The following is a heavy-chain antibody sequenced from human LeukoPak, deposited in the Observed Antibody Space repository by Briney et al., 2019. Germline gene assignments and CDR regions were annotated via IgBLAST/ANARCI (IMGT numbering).Heavy chain of an antibody. Sequence: GGSLRLSCAASGLSFSNYEMNWVRQAPGKGLEWVSYISSSGSAIYYADSVKGRFTISRDSANNSLYLQMKSLRAEDTALYYCARGRFHDYWGQGTLVTVSS. CDR1: GLSFSNYE. CDR2: ISSSGSAI. CDR3: ARGRFHDY. V-gene: IGHV3-48*03. D-gene: IGHD3-16*01. J-gene: IGHJ4*02.